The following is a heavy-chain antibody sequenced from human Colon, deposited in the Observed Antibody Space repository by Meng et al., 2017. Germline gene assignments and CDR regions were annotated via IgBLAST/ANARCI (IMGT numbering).Heavy chain of an antibody. CDR3: ARDRLQYYAGSGYHNWFDP. CDR2: ISSGGSSI. CDR1: GFTFSEYS. J-gene: IGHJ5*02. V-gene: IGHV3-11*01. Sequence: QVQLVESGGTLVKPGGSLRLSCVGSGFTFSEYSMSCLRLAPGKGLEWLSYISSGGSSIYYTDSVKGRFIISRDNAKNSLYLQMHGLRAEDTALYYCARDRLQYYAGSGYHNWFDPWGQGTLVTVSS. D-gene: IGHD3-22*01.